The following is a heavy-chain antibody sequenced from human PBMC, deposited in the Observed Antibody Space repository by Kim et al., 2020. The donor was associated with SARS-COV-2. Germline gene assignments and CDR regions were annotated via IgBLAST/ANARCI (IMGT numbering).Heavy chain of an antibody. CDR2: INADGGGT. CDR1: GYTFTDYY. Sequence: ASVKVSCKASGYTFTDYYIHWVRQAPGKGLEWMGCINADGGGTHYAQKFRGRVTMTTDTSINTAHMELTGLRSDDTAVFYCARDWADNSFDSWGQGTLVTVSS. J-gene: IGHJ4*02. CDR3: ARDWADNSFDS. D-gene: IGHD7-27*01. V-gene: IGHV1-2*02.